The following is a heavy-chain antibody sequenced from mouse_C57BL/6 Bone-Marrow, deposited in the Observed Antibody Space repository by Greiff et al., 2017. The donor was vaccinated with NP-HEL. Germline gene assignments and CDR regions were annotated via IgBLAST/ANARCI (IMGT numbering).Heavy chain of an antibody. CDR2: INPNNGGT. J-gene: IGHJ2*01. CDR3: ASDYYGSSYSFDY. D-gene: IGHD1-1*01. V-gene: IGHV1-26*01. CDR1: GYTFTDYY. Sequence: VQLQQSGPELVKPGASVKISCKASGYTFTDYYMNWVKQSHGKSLEWIGDINPNNGGTSYNQKFKGKATLTVDKSSSTAYMELRSLTSEDSAVYYCASDYYGSSYSFDYWGQGTTLTVSS.